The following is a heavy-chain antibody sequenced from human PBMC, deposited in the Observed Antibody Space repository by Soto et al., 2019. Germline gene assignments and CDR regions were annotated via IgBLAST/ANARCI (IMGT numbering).Heavy chain of an antibody. CDR1: GDSLKNHY. Sequence: PSETLSLTCSVSGDSLKNHYWAWIRHSPGKGLEGIGNIYDRGSTNYSPALKSRVSMSVDTSKNLCSRKLSSVTAADTAVYYCARGGYDSAYYFDHWGQGTLVTVSS. D-gene: IGHD5-12*01. CDR3: ARGGYDSAYYFDH. J-gene: IGHJ4*02. CDR2: IYDRGST. V-gene: IGHV4-59*11.